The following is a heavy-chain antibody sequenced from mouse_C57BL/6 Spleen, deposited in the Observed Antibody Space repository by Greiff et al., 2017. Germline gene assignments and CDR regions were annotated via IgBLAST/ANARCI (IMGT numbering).Heavy chain of an antibody. J-gene: IGHJ4*01. V-gene: IGHV5-4*01. CDR3: AREGMITDAMGY. D-gene: IGHD2-4*01. CDR1: GFTFSSYA. Sequence: EVHLVESGGGLVKPGGSLKLSCAASGFTFSSYAMSWVRQTPEKRLGWVATISDGGSYTYYPDNVKGRFTISRDNAKNNLYLQMSHLKSEDTAMYYCAREGMITDAMGYWGQGTSVTVSS. CDR2: ISDGGSYT.